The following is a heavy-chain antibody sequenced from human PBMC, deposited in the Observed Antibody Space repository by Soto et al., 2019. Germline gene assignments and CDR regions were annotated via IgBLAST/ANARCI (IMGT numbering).Heavy chain of an antibody. J-gene: IGHJ6*02. CDR3: ARTPGYDYYYGMDV. CDR2: IIPIFGTA. Sequence: SVKVCCKASGGTFSSYAISWVRQAPGQGLEWMGGIIPIFGTANYAQKFQGRVTITADKSTSTAYMELSSLRSEDTAVYYCARTPGYDYYYGMDVWGQGTTVTVSS. D-gene: IGHD6-13*01. V-gene: IGHV1-69*06. CDR1: GGTFSSYA.